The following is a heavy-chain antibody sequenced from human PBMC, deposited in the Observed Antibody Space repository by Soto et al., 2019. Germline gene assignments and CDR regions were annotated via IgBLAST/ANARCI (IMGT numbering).Heavy chain of an antibody. Sequence: GGSLRLSCAASGFTFSNDWMHWVRQAAGKGLVWVSRINMDGSSTNYADSVKGRFTISRDNAKSTVYLQMNSLRAEDTAVYYCARGPRGMYGHDHWGQGARVTVSS. CDR2: INMDGSST. V-gene: IGHV3-74*01. CDR3: ARGPRGMYGHDH. CDR1: GFTFSNDW. D-gene: IGHD3-10*02. J-gene: IGHJ5*02.